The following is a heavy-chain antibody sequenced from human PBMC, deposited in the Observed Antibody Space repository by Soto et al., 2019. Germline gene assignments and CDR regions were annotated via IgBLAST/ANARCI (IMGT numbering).Heavy chain of an antibody. V-gene: IGHV1-3*04. CDR1: GYTFTDYA. J-gene: IGHJ5*02. CDR2: ISTGNGNT. D-gene: IGHD1-7*01. Sequence: ASVEVSCKXSGYTFTDYAMHWVRQAPGQRLEWMGWISTGNGNTKYSQKFQGRVTITRDTSATTAYMELSSLRSEDTAVYYCARHPNYERFDPWGQGTLVTVSS. CDR3: ARHPNYERFDP.